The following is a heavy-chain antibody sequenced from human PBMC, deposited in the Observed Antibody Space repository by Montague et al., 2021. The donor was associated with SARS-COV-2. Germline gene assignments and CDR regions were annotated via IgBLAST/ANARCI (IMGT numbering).Heavy chain of an antibody. J-gene: IGHJ6*02. Sequence: LRLSCAASGFAFSNNAMHWVRQAPGKGLEWVSFITGSSGTIYYADSVKGRFTISRDNGKNSLYLQMNSLRDEDTALYYCARVRGPTLATSFVDVWGQGTTVTVSS. CDR1: GFAFSNNA. D-gene: IGHD5-12*01. CDR3: ARVRGPTLATSFVDV. CDR2: ITGSSGTI. V-gene: IGHV3-48*02.